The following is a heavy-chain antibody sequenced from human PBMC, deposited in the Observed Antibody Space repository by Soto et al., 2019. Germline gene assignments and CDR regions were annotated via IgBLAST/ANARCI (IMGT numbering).Heavy chain of an antibody. V-gene: IGHV4-39*01. CDR2: IYYSGST. Sequence: TLSLTCTVSGGSISSSSYYWGWIRQPPGKGLEWIGSIYYSGSTYYNPSLKSRVTISVDTSKNQFSLKLSSVTAADTAVYYCARHGVWFGELGWFDPWGQGTLVTVSS. D-gene: IGHD3-10*01. J-gene: IGHJ5*02. CDR3: ARHGVWFGELGWFDP. CDR1: GGSISSSSYY.